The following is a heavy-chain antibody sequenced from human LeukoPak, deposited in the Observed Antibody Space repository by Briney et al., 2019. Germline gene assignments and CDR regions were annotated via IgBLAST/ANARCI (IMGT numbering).Heavy chain of an antibody. Sequence: GGSLRLSCAASGFTFSSYAMSWVRQAPGKGLEWVSAISGSGGSTYYADSVKGRFTISRDNAKNSLYLQMNSLRAEDTAVYYCARDMYGDYVYFDYWGQGTLVTVSS. J-gene: IGHJ4*02. CDR3: ARDMYGDYVYFDY. CDR1: GFTFSSYA. D-gene: IGHD4-17*01. CDR2: ISGSGGST. V-gene: IGHV3-23*01.